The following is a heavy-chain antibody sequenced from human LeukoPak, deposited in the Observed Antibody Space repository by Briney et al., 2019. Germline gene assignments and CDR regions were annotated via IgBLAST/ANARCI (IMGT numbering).Heavy chain of an antibody. CDR2: IYTSGST. CDR1: GGSINSGSYY. D-gene: IGHD1/OR15-1a*01. V-gene: IGHV4-61*02. Sequence: SQTLSLTCTGSGGSINSGSYYWTWIRQPAGKRLEWIGRIYTSGSTYYNPSLKSRLTISMDTSKNHFSLMLTSVIAADTAVYYCARVCNWYKGDYFDYWGQGALVTVSS. CDR3: ARVCNWYKGDYFDY. J-gene: IGHJ4*02.